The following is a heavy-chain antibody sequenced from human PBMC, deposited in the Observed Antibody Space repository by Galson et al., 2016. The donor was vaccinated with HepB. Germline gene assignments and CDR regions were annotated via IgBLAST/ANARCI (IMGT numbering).Heavy chain of an antibody. J-gene: IGHJ3*02. CDR1: GFTFSISS. V-gene: IGHV3-21*01. Sequence: SLRLSCAASGFTFSISSMNWVRQAPGKGLEWVSSISTRGSYIYYADSVKGRFTISRDNAKNSLYLQMNSLRAEDTAVYYCARTLPRAGAFDIWGQGTMVTVSS. CDR2: ISTRGSYI. CDR3: ARTLPRAGAFDI.